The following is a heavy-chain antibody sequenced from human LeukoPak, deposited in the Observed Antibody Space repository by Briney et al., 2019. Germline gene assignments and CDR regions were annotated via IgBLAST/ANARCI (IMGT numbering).Heavy chain of an antibody. CDR2: IDPSDSYT. D-gene: IGHD3-10*01. CDR1: GYSFTNYW. J-gene: IGHJ3*02. Sequence: PGGSLRLSCKGSGYSFTNYWISWVRQMPGKGLEWMGRIDPSDSYTNYSPSLQGHVTISADKSISTAYLQWSSLKASDTAMYYCAREAGRGDAFDIWGQGTMVTVSS. V-gene: IGHV5-10-1*01. CDR3: AREAGRGDAFDI.